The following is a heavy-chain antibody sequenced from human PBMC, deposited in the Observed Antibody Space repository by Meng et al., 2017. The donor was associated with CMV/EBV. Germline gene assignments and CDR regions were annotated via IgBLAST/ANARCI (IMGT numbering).Heavy chain of an antibody. D-gene: IGHD6-19*01. CDR1: GGSFSGYY. Sequence: GSLRLSCAVYGGSFSGYYWSWIRQPPGKGLEWIGEINHSGSTNYNPSLKSRVTISVDTSKNQFSLKLSSVTAADTAVYYCARQRSSGWLYYYYGMDVWGQGTTVTVSS. CDR2: INHSGST. V-gene: IGHV4-34*01. J-gene: IGHJ6*02. CDR3: ARQRSSGWLYYYYGMDV.